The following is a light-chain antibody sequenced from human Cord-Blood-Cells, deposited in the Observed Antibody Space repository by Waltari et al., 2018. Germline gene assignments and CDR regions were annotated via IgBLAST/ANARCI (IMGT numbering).Light chain of an antibody. CDR3: QQSYSTPPS. J-gene: IGKJ2*03. CDR2: AAS. CDR1: QSISSY. V-gene: IGKV1-39*01. Sequence: DIQMTQSPSSLSASVGGRVTITCRASQSISSYLNWYQQKPGKAPKLLIYAASSLQSVVPSRFSGSGSGKDFTLTISSLQPEDFATYYCQQSYSTPPSFGQGTKLEI.